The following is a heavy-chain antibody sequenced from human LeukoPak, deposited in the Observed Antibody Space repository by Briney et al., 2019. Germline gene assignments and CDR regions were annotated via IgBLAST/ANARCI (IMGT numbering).Heavy chain of an antibody. Sequence: GASVKVSCKASGYTFTGYYMHWVRQAPGQGLEWMGWISPNSGGTNYAQKFQGRVTMTRDTSISTAYMELSRLRSDDTAVYYCARDNPHYTSSWKTGWFDPWGQGTLVTVSS. V-gene: IGHV1-2*02. J-gene: IGHJ5*02. CDR2: ISPNSGGT. D-gene: IGHD6-13*01. CDR3: ARDNPHYTSSWKTGWFDP. CDR1: GYTFTGYY.